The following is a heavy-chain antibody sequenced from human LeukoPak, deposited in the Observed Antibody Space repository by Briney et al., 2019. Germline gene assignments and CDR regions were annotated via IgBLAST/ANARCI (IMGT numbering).Heavy chain of an antibody. CDR1: GLTHRTLD. CDR3: ARKGYCGSTSCYAFDY. J-gene: IGHJ4*02. Sequence: GVSLSLLCAVSGLTHRTLDVRWAPRGRGRGGECVCGISGGGVSKSSANTVKGRFTISRDNSKNTLSLNMNSLRAKNTAVYYCARKGYCGSTSCYAFDYWGQGTLVTVSS. D-gene: IGHD2-2*01. CDR2: ISGGGVSK. V-gene: IGHV3-23*01.